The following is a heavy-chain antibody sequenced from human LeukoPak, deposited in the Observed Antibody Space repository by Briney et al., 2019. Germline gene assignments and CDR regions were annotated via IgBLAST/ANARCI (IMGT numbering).Heavy chain of an antibody. J-gene: IGHJ4*02. CDR3: ARDAGRITRFDY. CDR2: IYYSGST. D-gene: IGHD3-10*01. Sequence: PSETLSLTCTVSGGSISSSSDYWGWIRQPPGKGLEWIGSIYYSGSTYYNPSLKSRVTISVDTSKNQFSLKLSSVTAADTAVYYCARDAGRITRFDYWGQGTLVTVSS. CDR1: GGSISSSSDY. V-gene: IGHV4-39*07.